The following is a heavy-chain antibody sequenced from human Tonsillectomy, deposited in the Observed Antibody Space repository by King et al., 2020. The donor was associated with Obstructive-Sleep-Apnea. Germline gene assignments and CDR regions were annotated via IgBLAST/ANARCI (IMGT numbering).Heavy chain of an antibody. Sequence: VQLVESGGGVVQPGRSLRLSCAASGFTFSSYGMHWVRQAPGKGLEWVAVIWYDGSNKYYADSVKGRFTISRDNSKNTLYLQMNSLRAEDTAVYYCARYLDSSGWYQGGMDVWGQGTTVTVSS. CDR3: ARYLDSSGWYQGGMDV. J-gene: IGHJ6*02. CDR1: GFTFSSYG. CDR2: IWYDGSNK. V-gene: IGHV3-33*01. D-gene: IGHD6-19*01.